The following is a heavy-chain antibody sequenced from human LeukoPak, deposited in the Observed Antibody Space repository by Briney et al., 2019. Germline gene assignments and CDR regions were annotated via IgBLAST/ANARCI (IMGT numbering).Heavy chain of an antibody. J-gene: IGHJ4*02. CDR3: ARGRAYSNSRLDY. CDR2: IKQDGSEK. D-gene: IGHD6-13*01. Sequence: GGSLRLSCAASEFTFSSHWMTWVRQAPGKGLEWAANIKQDGSEKYYVDSVKGRFTISRDNAKNSLYLQMNSLRAEDTAVYYCARGRAYSNSRLDYWGQGTLVTVSS. CDR1: EFTFSSHW. V-gene: IGHV3-7*01.